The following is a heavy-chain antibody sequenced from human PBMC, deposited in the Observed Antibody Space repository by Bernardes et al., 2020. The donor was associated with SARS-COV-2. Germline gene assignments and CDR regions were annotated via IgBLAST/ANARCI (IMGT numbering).Heavy chain of an antibody. CDR3: AGGAGVYFDY. CDR1: GYTFTRYY. CDR2: INPSGASA. V-gene: IGHV1-46*01. Sequence: SVKVSCKASGYTFTRYYMHWVRQAPGQGLEWVAIINPSGASASYSQKFQGRVTVTRDTSTSTVYMELSSLRSEDTAVYYCAGGAGVYFDYWGQGTLVTVSS. J-gene: IGHJ4*02. D-gene: IGHD6-19*01.